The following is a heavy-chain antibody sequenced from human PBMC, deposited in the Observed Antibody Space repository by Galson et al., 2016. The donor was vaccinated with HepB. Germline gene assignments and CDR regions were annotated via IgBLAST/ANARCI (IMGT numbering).Heavy chain of an antibody. CDR2: IDWDDDK. Sequence: PALVKPTQTLTLTCTFSGFSLSTSGMCVSWIRQPPGKALEWLALIDWDDDKYYSTSLKTRLTISKDTSKNQVVLTMTNMDPVDTAAYYCARNAWAYYDSGGYNPNAFNIWGQGTMVTVSS. CDR3: ARNAWAYYDSGGYNPNAFNI. D-gene: IGHD3-22*01. V-gene: IGHV2-70*01. CDR1: GFSLSTSGMC. J-gene: IGHJ3*02.